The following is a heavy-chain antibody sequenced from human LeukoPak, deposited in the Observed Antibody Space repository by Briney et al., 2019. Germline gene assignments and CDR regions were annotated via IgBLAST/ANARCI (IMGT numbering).Heavy chain of an antibody. CDR2: ISSSSSYI. Sequence: GGSLRLSCAASGFTFSSYSMNWVRQAPGKGLEWVSSISSSSSYIYYADSVKGRFTISRDNAKNSLYLQMNSLRAEDTAVYYCARVVAGSNNFDYWGQGTLVTVSS. CDR1: GFTFSSYS. J-gene: IGHJ4*02. D-gene: IGHD6-19*01. CDR3: ARVVAGSNNFDY. V-gene: IGHV3-21*01.